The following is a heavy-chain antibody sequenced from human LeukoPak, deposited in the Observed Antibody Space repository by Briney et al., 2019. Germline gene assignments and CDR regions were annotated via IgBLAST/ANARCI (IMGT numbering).Heavy chain of an antibody. J-gene: IGHJ5*02. CDR3: ARAPFFRYCSGGSCYSGWFDP. Sequence: SQTLSLTCTVSGGSISSGDYYWSWIRQPPGKGLEWIGYIYYSGSTYYNPSLKSRVTISVDTSKNQFSLKLSSVTAADTAVYYCARAPFFRYCSGGSCYSGWFDPWGQGTLVTVSS. D-gene: IGHD2-15*01. CDR1: GGSISSGDYY. CDR2: IYYSGST. V-gene: IGHV4-30-4*01.